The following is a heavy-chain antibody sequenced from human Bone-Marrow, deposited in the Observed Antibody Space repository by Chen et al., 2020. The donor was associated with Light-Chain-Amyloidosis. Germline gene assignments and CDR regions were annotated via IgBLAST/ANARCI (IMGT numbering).Heavy chain of an antibody. CDR1: GYTFPNYW. CDR3: ARRRDGYNVDY. J-gene: IGHJ4*02. CDR2: IYPDDSDA. Sequence: EVQLEQSRPEVKKPGEPLKISCKGSGYTFPNYWIGWVRQMPGKGLEWMGIIYPDDSDARYMPSFEGQVTISADTSITTAYLQWRSLKASDTDMYYCARRRDGYNVDYLGQGTLVTVSS. V-gene: IGHV5-51*01. D-gene: IGHD5-12*01.